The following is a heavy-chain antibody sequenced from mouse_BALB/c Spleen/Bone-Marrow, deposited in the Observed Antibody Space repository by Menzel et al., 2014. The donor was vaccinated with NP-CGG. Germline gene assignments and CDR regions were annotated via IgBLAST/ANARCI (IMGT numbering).Heavy chain of an antibody. V-gene: IGHV1-69*02. CDR2: IYPSDSYT. D-gene: IGHD2-1*01. Sequence: QVQLQQPGAELVRPGASVKLSCKASGYTFTTYWIHWVKQRPGQGLEWIGNIYPSDSYTNYNQKFKDKATLTVDKSSSTAYMQLSSPTSEDSAVYYCTRWDGNYLYWYFDVWAQGPRSPSPQ. CDR1: GYTFTTYW. J-gene: IGHJ1*01. CDR3: TRWDGNYLYWYFDV.